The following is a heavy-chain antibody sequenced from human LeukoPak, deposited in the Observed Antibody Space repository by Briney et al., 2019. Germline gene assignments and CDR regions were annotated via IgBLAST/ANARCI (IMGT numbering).Heavy chain of an antibody. Sequence: SETLSLTCTVSGGSISSSSYYWGWIRQPPGKGLEWIGSIYYSGSTYYNPSLKSRATISVDTSKNQFSLKLSSVTAADTAMYYCARYYIEGRCFDYWGQGTLVTVSS. J-gene: IGHJ4*02. V-gene: IGHV4-39*07. CDR3: ARYYIEGRCFDY. CDR2: IYYSGST. CDR1: GGSISSSSYY. D-gene: IGHD3-10*01.